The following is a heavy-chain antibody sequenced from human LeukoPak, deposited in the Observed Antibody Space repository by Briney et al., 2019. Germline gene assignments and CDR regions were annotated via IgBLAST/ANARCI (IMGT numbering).Heavy chain of an antibody. CDR1: GYTFTSYD. CDR2: MNPNSGNT. V-gene: IGHV1-8*01. D-gene: IGHD6-19*01. Sequence: ASVKVSCKASGYTFTSYDINWVRQATGQGLEWMGWMNPNSGNTGYAQKFQGRVNMTRDTSISTAYMELSSLRSEDTAVYYCARRVGSGWPVQHWGQGTLVTVSS. J-gene: IGHJ1*01. CDR3: ARRVGSGWPVQH.